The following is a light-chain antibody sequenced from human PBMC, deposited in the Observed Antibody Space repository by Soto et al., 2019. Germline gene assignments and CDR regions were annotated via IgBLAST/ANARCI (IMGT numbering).Light chain of an antibody. V-gene: IGLV2-11*01. J-gene: IGLJ2*01. CDR2: DVS. CDR1: SSDVGGYAY. CDR3: CSYAGSYGGVV. Sequence: QSALTQPASVSGSPGQTITISCTGTSSDVGGYAYVSWYQQHPGKAPKLMIYDVSKRPSGVPDRFSGSKSGNTASLTISGLQAEDEADYYCCSYAGSYGGVVFGGGTKLTVL.